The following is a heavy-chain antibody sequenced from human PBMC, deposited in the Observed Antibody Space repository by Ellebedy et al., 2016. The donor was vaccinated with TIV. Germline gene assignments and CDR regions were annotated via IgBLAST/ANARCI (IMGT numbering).Heavy chain of an antibody. CDR1: GFTFDDSA. CDR3: AKINGFLFGYFDF. J-gene: IGHJ4*02. D-gene: IGHD2-21*01. CDR2: ISWNAGTV. V-gene: IGHV3-9*01. Sequence: GGSLRLXXAASGFTFDDSAMHWVRQAPGKGLEWVSGISWNAGTVDYADPVKGRFTISRDNAKNSLYLQMNHLRVDDTAVYYCAKINGFLFGYFDFWGQGTLVTVSS.